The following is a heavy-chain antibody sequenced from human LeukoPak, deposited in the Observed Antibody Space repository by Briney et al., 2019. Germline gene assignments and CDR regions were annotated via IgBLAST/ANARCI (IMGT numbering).Heavy chain of an antibody. CDR1: GGSFSGYY. D-gene: IGHD6-13*01. CDR2: INHSGST. V-gene: IGHV4-34*01. CDR3: ARGIAAAVYYYYYYMDV. J-gene: IGHJ6*03. Sequence: SETLSLTCAVYGGSFSGYYWSWIRQPPGKGVEWIGEINHSGSTNYNPSLQSRVTISVDTSKNQFSLKLSSVTAADTAVYYCARGIAAAVYYYYYYMDVWGKGTTVTVSS.